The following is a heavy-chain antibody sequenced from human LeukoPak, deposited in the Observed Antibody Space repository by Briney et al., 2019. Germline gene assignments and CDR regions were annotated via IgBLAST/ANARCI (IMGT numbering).Heavy chain of an antibody. CDR2: IYTSGST. CDR1: GGSISSGSYY. Sequence: SQTLSLTCTVSGGSISSGSYYWSWIRQPAGKGLEWIGRIYTSGSTNYNPSLKSRVTISVDTSKNQFSLKLSSVTAADTAVYYRATSTRSSTSCFYYYMDVWGKGTTVTVSS. CDR3: ATSTRSSTSCFYYYMDV. V-gene: IGHV4-61*02. D-gene: IGHD2-2*01. J-gene: IGHJ6*03.